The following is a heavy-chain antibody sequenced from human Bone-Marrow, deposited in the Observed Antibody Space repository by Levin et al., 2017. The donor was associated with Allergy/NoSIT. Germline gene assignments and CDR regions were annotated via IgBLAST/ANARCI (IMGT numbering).Heavy chain of an antibody. V-gene: IGHV1-46*01. Sequence: PGESLKISCQASGYTFTSHYMHWVRQAPGQGLEWMGIIDPSGGSTSYTEQFQGRVTMTRDTSTGTVYMELTSLRSDDTAVYYCARASRSGYSSGWLAGDPWGQGTLVTVSS. CDR1: GYTFTSHY. CDR2: IDPSGGST. J-gene: IGHJ5*02. CDR3: ARASRSGYSSGWLAGDP. D-gene: IGHD6-19*01.